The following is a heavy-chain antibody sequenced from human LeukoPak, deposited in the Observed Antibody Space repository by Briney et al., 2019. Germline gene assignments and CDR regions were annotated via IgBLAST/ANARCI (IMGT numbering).Heavy chain of an antibody. CDR1: GFTFTNFA. V-gene: IGHV3-23*01. Sequence: GGSLRLSCAASGFTFTNFAMNWVRQAPGKGLEWVSSISESGDDTAYADSVKGRFTISRDNSKNTLYLQMNSLRAEDTAVYYCAKDQTPESSYYDFWSGYLYYYYGMDVWGQGTTVTVSS. J-gene: IGHJ6*02. CDR2: ISESGDDT. D-gene: IGHD3-3*01. CDR3: AKDQTPESSYYDFWSGYLYYYYGMDV.